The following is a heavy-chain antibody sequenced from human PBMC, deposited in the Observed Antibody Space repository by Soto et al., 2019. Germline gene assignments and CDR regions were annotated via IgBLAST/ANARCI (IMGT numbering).Heavy chain of an antibody. CDR1: GYTFTSYD. D-gene: IGHD3-3*01. V-gene: IGHV1-8*01. Sequence: GASVKVSCKASGYTFTSYDINWVRQATGQGLEWMGWMNPNSGNTGYAQKFQGRVTMTRNTSISTAYMELSSLRSEDTAVYYCARSLYYDFWSGYYFRGGAHYYYMDVWG. J-gene: IGHJ6*03. CDR3: ARSLYYDFWSGYYFRGGAHYYYMDV. CDR2: MNPNSGNT.